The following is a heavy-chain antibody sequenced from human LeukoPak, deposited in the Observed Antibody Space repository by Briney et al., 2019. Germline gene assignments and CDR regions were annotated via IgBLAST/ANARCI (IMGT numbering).Heavy chain of an antibody. J-gene: IGHJ4*02. CDR1: GYTFTSYA. CDR3: AREGMGYGSGSYLFTY. V-gene: IGHV1-3*04. D-gene: IGHD3-10*01. Sequence: ASVKVSCKASGYTFTSYAIHWVRQAPGQRLEWMGWINTGNDNTKYSQKFQGRVTITRNTSASTTYMELSGLRSEDTAVYYCAREGMGYGSGSYLFTYWGQGTLVTVSS. CDR2: INTGNDNT.